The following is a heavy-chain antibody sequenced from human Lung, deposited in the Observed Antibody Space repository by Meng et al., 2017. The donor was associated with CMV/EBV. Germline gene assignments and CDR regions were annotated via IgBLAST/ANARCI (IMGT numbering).Heavy chain of an antibody. D-gene: IGHD6-6*01. CDR1: GGSLSGYY. CDR3: ARKYSSSYYSDY. V-gene: IGHV4-34*01. J-gene: IGHJ4*02. CDR2: IRHSGDIT. Sequence: SDTLSLTCGIYGGSLSGYYWSWIRQTPGKGLEGIGEIRHSGDITNYHPSLKSRVTISIDTSKKQFSLKLSAVTAADTAVYYCARKYSSSYYSDYWGQGTLVTV.